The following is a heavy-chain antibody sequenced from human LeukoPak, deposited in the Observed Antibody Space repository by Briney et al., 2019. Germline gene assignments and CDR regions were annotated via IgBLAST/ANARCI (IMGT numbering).Heavy chain of an antibody. CDR2: ISYDGTNK. D-gene: IGHD5/OR15-5a*01. V-gene: IGHV3-30*18. CDR3: AKDGYSVYDRFDY. Sequence: GGSLRLSCAASGFTFRSYGMHWVRQAPGKGLEWVAVISYDGTNKYYADSVKGRFTISRDNSKNTLYLQMNSLRAEDTAVYYCAKDGYSVYDRFDYWGQGTLVTVSS. CDR1: GFTFRSYG. J-gene: IGHJ4*02.